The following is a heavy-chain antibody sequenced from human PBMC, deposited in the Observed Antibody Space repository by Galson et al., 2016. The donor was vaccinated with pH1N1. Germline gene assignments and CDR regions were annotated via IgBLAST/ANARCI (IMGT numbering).Heavy chain of an antibody. J-gene: IGHJ5*01. V-gene: IGHV4-61*02. CDR3: ARESLEWLIISGHRVELNWFDS. CDR1: SDY. Sequence: SDYWTWIRQPAGKGLEWIGRVSGTGTTNYNPSLKSRVTISIDTSKNQFSLKMASVTAADTAVYFCARESLEWLIISGHRVELNWFDSWGQGTLVTVSS. CDR2: VSGTGTT. D-gene: IGHD3-3*01.